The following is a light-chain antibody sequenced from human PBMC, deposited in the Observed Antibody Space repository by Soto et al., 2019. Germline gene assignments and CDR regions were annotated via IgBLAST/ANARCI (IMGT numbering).Light chain of an antibody. V-gene: IGKV3-11*01. CDR1: QRITTY. J-gene: IGKJ3*01. CDR2: DAS. Sequence: EIVLTQSPATLSLSPGERATLSCRASQRITTYLAWYQQKPGQAPRLLIYDASNRATGIPARFSGSGSGTDFTLTISSLEPEDFAFYYCQQRSNWPITFGPGTKVDIK. CDR3: QQRSNWPIT.